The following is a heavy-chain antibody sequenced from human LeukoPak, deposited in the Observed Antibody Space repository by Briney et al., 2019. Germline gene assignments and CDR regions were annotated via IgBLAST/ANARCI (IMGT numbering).Heavy chain of an antibody. D-gene: IGHD6-13*01. J-gene: IGHJ1*01. CDR2: TYHSGST. CDR3: ARAAAGTGGVQH. Sequence: PSETLSLTCAVSGGPISSSGYSWSWIRQPPGKGLEWIGYTYHSGSTYYNPSLKSRVTISVDRSKNQFSLKLSSVTAADTAVYYCARAAAGTGGVQHWGQGTLVTVSS. V-gene: IGHV4-30-2*01. CDR1: GGPISSSGYS.